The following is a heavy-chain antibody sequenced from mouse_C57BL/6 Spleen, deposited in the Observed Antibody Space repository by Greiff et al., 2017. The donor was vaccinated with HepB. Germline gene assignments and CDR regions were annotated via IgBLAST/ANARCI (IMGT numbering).Heavy chain of an antibody. V-gene: IGHV5-17*01. CDR1: GFTFSDYG. D-gene: IGHD2-4*01. J-gene: IGHJ2*01. CDR2: ISSGSSTI. CDR3: ARMDYAGFDY. Sequence: EVQLQESGGGLVKPGGSLKLSCAASGFTFSDYGMHWVRQAPEKGLEWVAYISSGSSTIYYADTVKGRFTISRDNAKNTLFLQMTSLRSEDTAMYYCARMDYAGFDYWGQGTTLTVSS.